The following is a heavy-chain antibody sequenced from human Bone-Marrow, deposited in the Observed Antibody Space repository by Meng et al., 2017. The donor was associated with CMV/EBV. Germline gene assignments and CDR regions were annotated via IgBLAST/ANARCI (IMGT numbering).Heavy chain of an antibody. D-gene: IGHD2-21*01. Sequence: SETLSLTCAVYGGSFSGYYWTWIRQPPGKGLEWIGEINHSGNSNYNPSLKSRITISTDTSKNQVSLKVSSVTAADTAVYYCARAFCGGECYSSSNYYYGMDVWGQGTTVTGSS. CDR1: GGSFSGYY. CDR2: INHSGNS. J-gene: IGHJ6*02. CDR3: ARAFCGGECYSSSNYYYGMDV. V-gene: IGHV4-34*01.